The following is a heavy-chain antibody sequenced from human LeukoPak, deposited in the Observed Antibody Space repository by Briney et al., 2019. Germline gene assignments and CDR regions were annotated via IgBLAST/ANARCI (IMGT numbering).Heavy chain of an antibody. CDR1: GFTFSSYA. Sequence: GGSLRLSCAASGFTFSSYAMSWVRQAPGKGLEWVSAISGSGGSTYYADSVKGRFTISRGNSKNTLYLQMNSLRAEDTAVYYCAKGGTMVRGLFGFDYWGQGTLVTVSS. V-gene: IGHV3-23*01. CDR2: ISGSGGST. CDR3: AKGGTMVRGLFGFDY. D-gene: IGHD3-10*01. J-gene: IGHJ4*02.